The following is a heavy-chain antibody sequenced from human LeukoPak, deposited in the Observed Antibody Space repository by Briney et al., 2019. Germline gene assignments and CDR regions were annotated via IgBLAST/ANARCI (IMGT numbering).Heavy chain of an antibody. D-gene: IGHD3-22*01. Sequence: ASVKVSCKASGYTFTGFYIHWVRQAPGQGLEWMGWINPNSGSTYYAQKFQGRVTMTRDTSISTAYMELSRLRSDDTAVYYCARVYYYYDSSGILTLYFDYWGQGTLVTVSS. CDR1: GYTFTGFY. J-gene: IGHJ4*02. V-gene: IGHV1-2*02. CDR3: ARVYYYYDSSGILTLYFDY. CDR2: INPNSGST.